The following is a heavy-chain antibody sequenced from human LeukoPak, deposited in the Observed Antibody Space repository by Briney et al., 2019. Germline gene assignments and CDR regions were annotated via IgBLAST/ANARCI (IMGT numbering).Heavy chain of an antibody. CDR2: ISSSGSTI. V-gene: IGHV3-11*01. D-gene: IGHD3-16*02. Sequence: GGSLRLSCAASGFTFSDYYMSWIRQAPGKGLEWVPYISSSGSTIYYADSVKGRFTISRDNAKNSLYLQMNSLRAEDTAVFYCARGHYDYVWGSYRLRWFDPWGQGTLVTVSS. CDR1: GFTFSDYY. CDR3: ARGHYDYVWGSYRLRWFDP. J-gene: IGHJ5*02.